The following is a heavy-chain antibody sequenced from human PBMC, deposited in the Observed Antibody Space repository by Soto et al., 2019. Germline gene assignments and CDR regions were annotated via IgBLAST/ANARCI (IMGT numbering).Heavy chain of an antibody. CDR2: IYYTRTT. CDR3: ARQKWEQPKWFDP. Sequence: QLQLQESGPGLVKPSETLSLTCSLSGGAISDARFYWGWIRQSPGRGLEWIGSIYYTRTTFFNPSLQSRVTISVDTSENQFSLKLYSVTAADTALYFCARQKWEQPKWFDPWGQGTLVIVSP. J-gene: IGHJ5*02. V-gene: IGHV4-39*01. D-gene: IGHD1-26*01. CDR1: GGAISDARFY.